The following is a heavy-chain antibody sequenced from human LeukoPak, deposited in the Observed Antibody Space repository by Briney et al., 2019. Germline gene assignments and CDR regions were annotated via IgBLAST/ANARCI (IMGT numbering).Heavy chain of an antibody. Sequence: AVNVSFKASVCTFSSYAISWLRQAPGQGLEWMGRIMLIPGIANYAQKLQGRVTITADKSTSTTYMELSSLRPEDTAVYYCARDAERRREYAFDIWGQGTMVTVSS. CDR2: IMLIPGIA. CDR3: ARDAERRREYAFDI. CDR1: VCTFSSYA. V-gene: IGHV1-69*04. J-gene: IGHJ3*02. D-gene: IGHD5-24*01.